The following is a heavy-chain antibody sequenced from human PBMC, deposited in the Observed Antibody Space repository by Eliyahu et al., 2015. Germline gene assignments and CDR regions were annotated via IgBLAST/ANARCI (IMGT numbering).Heavy chain of an antibody. CDR3: ARDSSNFWSGYATDH. J-gene: IGHJ4*02. D-gene: IGHD3-3*01. CDR2: ISVYNGNT. V-gene: IGHV1-18*04. CDR1: GYTXXSYG. Sequence: QVQLVQSGAEVKKPGASVKVSCEASGYTXXSYGXSXVRQXXGQGLEWMGWISVYNGNTNYAQKLQGRLTMTTDTSTSTAYMELRSLRSDDTAVYYCARDSSNFWSGYATDHWGQGTLVTVSS.